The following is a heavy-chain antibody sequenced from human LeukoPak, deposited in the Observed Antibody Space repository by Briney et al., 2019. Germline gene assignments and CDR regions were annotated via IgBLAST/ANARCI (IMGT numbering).Heavy chain of an antibody. CDR2: IIPILGIA. CDR1: GGTFSSYT. Sequence: SVKVSCKASGGTFSSYTISWVRQAPGQGLEWMGRIIPILGIANYAQKFQGRVTITADKSTSTVYMELSSLRSEDTAVYYCARDLSWAAGILDYWGQGTLVTVSS. D-gene: IGHD6-19*01. V-gene: IGHV1-69*04. CDR3: ARDLSWAAGILDY. J-gene: IGHJ4*02.